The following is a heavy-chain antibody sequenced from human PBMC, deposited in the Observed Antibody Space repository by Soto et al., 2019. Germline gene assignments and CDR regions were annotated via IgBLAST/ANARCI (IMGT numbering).Heavy chain of an antibody. CDR2: ISSSSYI. CDR1: GFTFSSYS. V-gene: IGHV3-21*01. Sequence: GGSLRLSCAASGFTFSSYSMNWVRQAPGKGLEWVSSISSSSYIYYADSVKGRFTISRDNAKNSLYLQMNSLRAEDTAVYYCARAQIQLRSYGMDVWGQGTTVTVSS. CDR3: ARAQIQLRSYGMDV. D-gene: IGHD5-18*01. J-gene: IGHJ6*02.